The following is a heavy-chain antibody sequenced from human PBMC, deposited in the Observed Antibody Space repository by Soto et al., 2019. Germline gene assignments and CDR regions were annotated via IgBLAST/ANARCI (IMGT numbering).Heavy chain of an antibody. CDR1: GGSFSGYY. CDR2: INHSGST. D-gene: IGHD3-22*01. J-gene: IGHJ5*02. CDR3: ARTGKFYYYDMSGLPFDP. Sequence: PSETLSLTCAVYGGSFSGYYWTWIRQPPGTGLEWIGEINHSGSTNYNPSLKSRVTISVDTSKNQFSLKLTSVTAADTAVYYCARTGKFYYYDMSGLPFDPWGPGVLVTVSS. V-gene: IGHV4-34*01.